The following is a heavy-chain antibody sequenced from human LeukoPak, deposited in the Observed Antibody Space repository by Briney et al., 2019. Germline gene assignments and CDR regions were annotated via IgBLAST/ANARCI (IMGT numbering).Heavy chain of an antibody. V-gene: IGHV4-30-4*01. D-gene: IGHD6-13*01. CDR3: ARGRPREDSSSWYRTPIYNWFDP. J-gene: IGHJ5*02. Sequence: SETLSLTCTVPGGSISSGDYYWSWIRQPPGRGLEWIGYIYYSGSTYYNPSLKSRVTISVDTSKNQFSLKLSSVTAADTAVYYCARGRPREDSSSWYRTPIYNWFDPWGQGTLVTVSS. CDR2: IYYSGST. CDR1: GGSISSGDYY.